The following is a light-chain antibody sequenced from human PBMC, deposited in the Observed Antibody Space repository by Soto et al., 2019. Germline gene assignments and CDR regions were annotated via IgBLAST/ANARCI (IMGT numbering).Light chain of an antibody. J-gene: IGKJ5*01. CDR2: GAS. CDR3: QQYGSSIT. CDR1: QSVSRSY. V-gene: IGKV3-20*01. Sequence: IALTQSPGTLSLSPGERATLSCRASQSVSRSYLAWYQQKPGQAPRLLIYGASSRATGIPDRFSGSGSGTDFTLTIHRLEPEDFAVYYCQQYGSSITFGQGTRLEMK.